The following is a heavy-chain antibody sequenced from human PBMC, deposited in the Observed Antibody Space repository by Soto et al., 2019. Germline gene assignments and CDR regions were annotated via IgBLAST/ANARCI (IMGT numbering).Heavy chain of an antibody. Sequence: QVQLVQSGAEVKKPGASVKVSCKASGYTFTSYDINWVRQATGQGLEWMGWMNPNSGNTGYAQKFQGRVTMTRNTSTRTAYMELSSLRSEHSAVYYCARGHPQRITMIVVANLYRVWGKGTLVTVSS. V-gene: IGHV1-8*01. J-gene: IGHJ4*02. CDR2: MNPNSGNT. CDR3: ARGHPQRITMIVVANLYRV. CDR1: GYTFTSYD. D-gene: IGHD3-22*01.